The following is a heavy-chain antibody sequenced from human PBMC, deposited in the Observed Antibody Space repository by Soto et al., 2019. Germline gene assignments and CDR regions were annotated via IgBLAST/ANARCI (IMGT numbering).Heavy chain of an antibody. CDR2: ITGTGSST. CDR3: AKTPNSRLLNS. Sequence: GGSLRLSCAASGFTFSDYYMSWIRQAPGKGLEWVAGITGTGSSTSYSDSVRGRFTISRDNSKNTLYLQMNSLRAEDTAVYWCAKTPNSRLLNSWGQGALVTVSS. D-gene: IGHD3-9*01. V-gene: IGHV3-23*01. J-gene: IGHJ4*02. CDR1: GFTFSDYY.